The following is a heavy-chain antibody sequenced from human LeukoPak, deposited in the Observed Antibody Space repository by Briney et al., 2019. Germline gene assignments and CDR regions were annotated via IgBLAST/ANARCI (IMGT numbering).Heavy chain of an antibody. J-gene: IGHJ6*03. CDR2: IIPILAIP. V-gene: IGHV1-69*04. Sequence: ASVKVSCKASGGTFSSSVIRWVRQAPGQGLEWMRGIIPILAIPNYAQMFQGRVTITADKSTSTAYMELSSLRSEDTAVYYCGSCYSHYYYMDVWGKGTTVTVSS. CDR1: GGTFSSSV. D-gene: IGHD2-2*02. CDR3: GSCYSHYYYMDV.